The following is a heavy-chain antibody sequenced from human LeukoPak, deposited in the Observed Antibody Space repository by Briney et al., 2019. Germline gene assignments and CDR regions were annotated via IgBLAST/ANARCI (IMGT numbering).Heavy chain of an antibody. Sequence: GGSLRLSCAASGFTFSTYAMNWVRQAPGKGLEWVSTISGSGSTTYYADSVKGRFTISRDDSKNTLYLQMKSLRAEDTAVYYCAKVSSERYGNFDYWGQGTLVTVSS. D-gene: IGHD4-17*01. CDR1: GFTFSTYA. V-gene: IGHV3-23*01. CDR3: AKVSSERYGNFDY. J-gene: IGHJ4*02. CDR2: ISGSGSTT.